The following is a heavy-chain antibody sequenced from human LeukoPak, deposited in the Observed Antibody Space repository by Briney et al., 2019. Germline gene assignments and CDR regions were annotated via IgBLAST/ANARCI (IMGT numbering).Heavy chain of an antibody. Sequence: GGSLRLSCAASGFTFSGYWMHWVRQAPGKGLVWVSRIYSDGSSTNYADSVKGRFTISRDNSKNTLYLQMNSLRAEDTAVYYCARALDGSGSRSFDHWGQGTLVTVSS. D-gene: IGHD3-10*01. CDR2: IYSDGSST. CDR1: GFTFSGYW. CDR3: ARALDGSGSRSFDH. J-gene: IGHJ4*02. V-gene: IGHV3-74*01.